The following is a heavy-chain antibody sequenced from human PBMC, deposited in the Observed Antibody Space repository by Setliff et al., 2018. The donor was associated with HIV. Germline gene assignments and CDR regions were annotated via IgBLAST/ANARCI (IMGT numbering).Heavy chain of an antibody. CDR1: GGSINSYY. V-gene: IGHV4-59*01. D-gene: IGHD6-19*01. CDR3: ARASSVADHFDY. Sequence: NPSETLSLTCTVSGGSINSYYWSWIRQPPGKGLEWIGYIYYSGSTNYNPSLKSRVTISVDTSKNQFSLKLSSVTTADTAVYYCARASSVADHFDYWGQGTLVTVSS. CDR2: IYYSGST. J-gene: IGHJ4*02.